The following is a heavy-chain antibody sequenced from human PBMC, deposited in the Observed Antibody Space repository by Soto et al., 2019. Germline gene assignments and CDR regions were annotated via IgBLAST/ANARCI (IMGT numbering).Heavy chain of an antibody. CDR3: ARNVPHTGYYNH. J-gene: IGHJ5*02. Sequence: QVRLVQSGTEVKKPGASMKLSCKASGYSFTSYAIHWVRRAPGQRLEWMGWIFAGNGDTEYSPKFQDRVTITRDTSASTTYIQLTSLGSEETAVYYCARNVPHTGYYNHWGTGTLVTVSS. D-gene: IGHD3-9*01. V-gene: IGHV1-3*01. CDR1: GYSFTSYA. CDR2: IFAGNGDT.